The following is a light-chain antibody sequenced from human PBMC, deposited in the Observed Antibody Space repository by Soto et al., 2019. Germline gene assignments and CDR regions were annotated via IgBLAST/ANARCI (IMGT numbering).Light chain of an antibody. CDR3: QQYSKWPQT. Sequence: EIVMTQSPATQSVSPWERATLSCRASQSVSANLAWYQQKPGQAPRLLIYGASTRATGIPARFSGSGSGTEFTLTISSLQSEDFAVYYCQQYSKWPQTFGQGTKVDIK. CDR1: QSVSAN. J-gene: IGKJ1*01. CDR2: GAS. V-gene: IGKV3-15*01.